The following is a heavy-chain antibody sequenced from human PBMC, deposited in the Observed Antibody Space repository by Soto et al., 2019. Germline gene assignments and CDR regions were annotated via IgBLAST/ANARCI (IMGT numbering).Heavy chain of an antibody. CDR3: AREVGYGDFSAALLD. Sequence: SVKVSCKASGGTFSSHSINWVRQAPGQGLEWMGGVISLFGTANYAHNFKGRVTITADQSTSTAYMELNSLRSDDTAVYYCAREVGYGDFSAALLDWGQGTLVTAPQ. J-gene: IGHJ4*02. CDR1: GGTFSSHS. D-gene: IGHD4-17*01. CDR2: VISLFGTA. V-gene: IGHV1-69*13.